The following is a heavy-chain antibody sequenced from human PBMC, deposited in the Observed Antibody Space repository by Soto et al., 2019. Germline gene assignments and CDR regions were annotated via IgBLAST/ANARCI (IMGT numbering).Heavy chain of an antibody. D-gene: IGHD5-12*01. J-gene: IGHJ4*02. Sequence: GASVKVSCKASGYTFTSYDINWVRQAPGQGLEWMGWMNPNSGNTSYAQKFQGRVTMTRDTSMSTAYMELSSLRSEDTAVYYCAREDWDRRGYSGYDFFDYWGQGTLVTVSS. CDR2: MNPNSGNT. CDR3: AREDWDRRGYSGYDFFDY. CDR1: GYTFTSYD. V-gene: IGHV1-8*01.